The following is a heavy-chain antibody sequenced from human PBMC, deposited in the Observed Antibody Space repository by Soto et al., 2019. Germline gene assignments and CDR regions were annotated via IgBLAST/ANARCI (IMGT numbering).Heavy chain of an antibody. CDR2: ISSSSSYI. CDR3: ARGDHDYGDSRDY. V-gene: IGHV3-21*01. D-gene: IGHD4-17*01. J-gene: IGHJ4*02. Sequence: EVQLVESGGGLVKPGGSLRLSCAASGFTFSSYSMNWVRQAPGKRLEWVSSISSSSSYIYYADSVKGRFTISRDNAKNSLYLQMNSLRAEDTAVYYCARGDHDYGDSRDYWGQGTLVTVSS. CDR1: GFTFSSYS.